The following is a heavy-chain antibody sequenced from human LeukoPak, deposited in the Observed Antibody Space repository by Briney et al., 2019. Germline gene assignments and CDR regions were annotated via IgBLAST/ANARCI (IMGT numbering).Heavy chain of an antibody. J-gene: IGHJ5*02. D-gene: IGHD6-13*01. CDR1: GYSISSGYY. CDR3: ARDMSSSGGFDP. CDR2: IYYSGST. Sequence: SETLSLTCTVSGYSISSGYYWGWIRQPPGKGLEWIGSIYYSGSTYYNPSLKSRVTISVDTSKNQFSLKLSSVTAADTAVYYCARDMSSSGGFDPWGQGTLVTVSS. V-gene: IGHV4-38-2*02.